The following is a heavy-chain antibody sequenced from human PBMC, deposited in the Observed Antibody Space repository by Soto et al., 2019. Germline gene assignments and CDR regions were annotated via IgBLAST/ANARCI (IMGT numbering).Heavy chain of an antibody. D-gene: IGHD3-3*01. CDR1: GYTFTSYG. CDR2: ISAYNGNT. CDR3: ARYYDFWSGYSPYNWFDP. Sequence: ASVKVSCKASGYTFTSYGISWVRQAPGQGLEWMGWISAYNGNTNYAQKLQGRVTMTTDTSTSTAYMELRSLRSDDTAVYYCARYYDFWSGYSPYNWFDPWGQGTLVTVSS. J-gene: IGHJ5*02. V-gene: IGHV1-18*01.